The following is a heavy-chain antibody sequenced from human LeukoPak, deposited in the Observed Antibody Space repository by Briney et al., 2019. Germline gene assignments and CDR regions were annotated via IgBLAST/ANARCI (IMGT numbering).Heavy chain of an antibody. CDR1: GGSISSSSYY. J-gene: IGHJ3*02. CDR3: ELGIGAFDI. V-gene: IGHV4-39*01. CDR2: IYYSGST. Sequence: PSETLSLIGTVSGGSISSSSYYWGWIRQPPGKGLEWIGSIYYSGSTYYNPPLKSRVTISVDTSKNQFSLKLSSVTAADTAVYYCELGIGAFDIWGQGQWSPSLQ. D-gene: IGHD7-27*01.